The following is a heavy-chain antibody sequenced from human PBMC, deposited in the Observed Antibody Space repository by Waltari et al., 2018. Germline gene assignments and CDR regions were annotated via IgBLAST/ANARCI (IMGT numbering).Heavy chain of an antibody. Sequence: QVQLQESGPGLVKPSGTLSLTCAVSGGSIRSSNWWRWVRQPPGKGLEWIGEIYHSGSTNYNPSLKSRVTISVDKSKNQFSLKLSSVTAADTAVYYCARVVITNYYYYGMDVWGQGTTVTVSS. J-gene: IGHJ6*02. V-gene: IGHV4-4*02. CDR1: GGSIRSSNW. CDR2: IYHSGST. CDR3: ARVVITNYYYYGMDV. D-gene: IGHD3-22*01.